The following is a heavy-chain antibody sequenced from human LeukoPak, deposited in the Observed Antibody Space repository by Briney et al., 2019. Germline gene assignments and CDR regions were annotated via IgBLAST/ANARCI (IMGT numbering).Heavy chain of an antibody. CDR2: INAGNGNT. CDR1: GYTFTSYA. V-gene: IGHV1-3*01. D-gene: IGHD3-3*02. CDR3: AREHFHTPHFDY. J-gene: IGHJ4*02. Sequence: ASVKVSCKASGYTFTSYAMHWVRQAPGQRLEWMGWINAGNGNTKYSQKFQGRVTITRDTSASTAYMELSSLRSEDTAVYYCAREHFHTPHFDYWGQGTLVTVSS.